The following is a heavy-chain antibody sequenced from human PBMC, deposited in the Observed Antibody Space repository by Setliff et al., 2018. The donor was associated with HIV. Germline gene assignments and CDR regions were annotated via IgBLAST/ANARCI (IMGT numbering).Heavy chain of an antibody. V-gene: IGHV3-49*04. CDR3: TTLSITIFGVVIHDFVDY. J-gene: IGHJ4*02. CDR2: IRSKAYGGTT. CDR1: GFTFGDYA. D-gene: IGHD3-3*01. Sequence: PGGSLRLSCTASGFTFGDYAMSWVRQAPGKGLEWVGFIRSKAYGGTTEYAASVKGRFTISRDDSKSIAYLQMNSLKTEDTAVYYCTTLSITIFGVVIHDFVDYWGQGTLVTVSS.